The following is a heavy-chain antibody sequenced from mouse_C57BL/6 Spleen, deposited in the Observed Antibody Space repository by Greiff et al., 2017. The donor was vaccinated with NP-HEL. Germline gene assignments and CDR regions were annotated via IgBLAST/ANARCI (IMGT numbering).Heavy chain of an antibody. V-gene: IGHV1-62-2*01. J-gene: IGHJ3*01. Sequence: QVQLKESGAELVKPGASVKLSCKASGYTFTEYTIHWVKQRSGQGLAWIGWFYPGSGSIKYNEKFKDKATLTADKSSSTVYMELSRLTSEDSAVYFCARHEDASYDYDGFFAYWGQGTLVTVSA. CDR3: ARHEDASYDYDGFFAY. CDR1: GYTFTEYT. D-gene: IGHD2-4*01. CDR2: FYPGSGSI.